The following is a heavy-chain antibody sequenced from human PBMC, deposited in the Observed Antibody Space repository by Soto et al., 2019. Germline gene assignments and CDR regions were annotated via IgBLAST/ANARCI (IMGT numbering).Heavy chain of an antibody. CDR3: ARDQGTDYVWGSYTSYYYYYSGMDV. CDR2: ISSSGSTI. J-gene: IGHJ6*02. Sequence: QPXGSLRLSCAACSVSLNSYEMNWVRQAPGKGLEWVSYISSSGSTIYYADSVKGRFTISRDNAKNSLYLQMNSLRAEDTAVYYCARDQGTDYVWGSYTSYYYYYSGMDVWGQGTTVTVSS. D-gene: IGHD3-16*01. CDR1: SVSLNSYE. V-gene: IGHV3-48*03.